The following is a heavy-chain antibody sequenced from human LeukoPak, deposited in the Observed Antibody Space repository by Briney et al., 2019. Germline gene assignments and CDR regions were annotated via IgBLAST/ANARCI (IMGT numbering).Heavy chain of an antibody. Sequence: SVKVSCKASGGTFSSYAISWVRQAPGQGLEWMGGIIPIFGTANYAQKFQGRVTITADESTSTAYMELSSLRSEDTAVYYCARGSLDSSGWYYYYGMDVWGQGTTVTVSS. D-gene: IGHD6-19*01. J-gene: IGHJ6*02. CDR2: IIPIFGTA. CDR3: ARGSLDSSGWYYYYGMDV. CDR1: GGTFSSYA. V-gene: IGHV1-69*01.